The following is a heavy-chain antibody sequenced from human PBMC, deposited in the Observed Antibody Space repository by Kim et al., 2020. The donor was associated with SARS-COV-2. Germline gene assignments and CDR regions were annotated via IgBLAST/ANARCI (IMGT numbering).Heavy chain of an antibody. CDR3: ATEMSSGWTEYFQH. Sequence: ADSVKGRFTISRDNAKNTLYLQMNSLRAEDTAVYYCATEMSSGWTEYFQHWGQGTLVTVSS. D-gene: IGHD6-19*01. V-gene: IGHV3-74*01. J-gene: IGHJ1*01.